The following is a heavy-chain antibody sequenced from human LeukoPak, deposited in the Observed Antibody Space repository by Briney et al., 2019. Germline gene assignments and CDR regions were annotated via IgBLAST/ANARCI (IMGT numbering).Heavy chain of an antibody. CDR3: ARGRAVTTYLDAFDI. D-gene: IGHD4-17*01. Sequence: SETLSLTCTVSGGSISSYYWSWIRQPPGKGLEWIGYIYYSGSTSYNPSLKSRVTISVDTSKNQFSLKLSSVTAADTAVYCCARGRAVTTYLDAFDIWGQGTMVTVSS. J-gene: IGHJ3*02. CDR1: GGSISSYY. CDR2: IYYSGST. V-gene: IGHV4-59*01.